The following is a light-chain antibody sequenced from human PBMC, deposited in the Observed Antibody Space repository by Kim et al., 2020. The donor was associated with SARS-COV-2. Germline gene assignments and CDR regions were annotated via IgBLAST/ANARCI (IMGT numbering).Light chain of an antibody. CDR2: GAS. V-gene: IGKV3-15*01. CDR1: QSVGSN. CDR3: QQYNRWPPYI. Sequence: EIVMTQSPATLSVSPGERATLSCRASQSVGSNLAWYQQRPGQAPRLLIYGASTRATGVPARFSGSGSGTEFTLTITSPQSGDFAVYYCQQYNRWPPYIFGQGTKLEI. J-gene: IGKJ2*01.